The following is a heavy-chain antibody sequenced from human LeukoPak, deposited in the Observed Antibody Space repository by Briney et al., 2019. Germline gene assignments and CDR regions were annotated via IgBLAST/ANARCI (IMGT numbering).Heavy chain of an antibody. CDR2: IKQDGSKK. V-gene: IGHV3-7*04. J-gene: IGHJ4*02. D-gene: IGHD5-24*01. CDR1: GVSVRSYNY. Sequence: ETLSLTCAVSGVSVRSYNYWSWVRQAPGKGLEWVANIKQDGSKKSYVDSVKGRFTISRDNAKNSLYLQMNSLRAEDTAIYYCTRVGYIDEGIDYWGQGTLVTVSS. CDR3: TRVGYIDEGIDY.